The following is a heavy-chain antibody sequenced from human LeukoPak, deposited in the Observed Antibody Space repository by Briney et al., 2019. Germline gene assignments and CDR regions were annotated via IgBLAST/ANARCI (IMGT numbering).Heavy chain of an antibody. CDR3: ARLRTNYYDSSGYYEAYYFDY. J-gene: IGHJ4*02. CDR1: GFSLSTGGMR. V-gene: IGHV2-70*04. D-gene: IGHD3-22*01. CDR2: IDWDDDK. Sequence: ESGPTLVNPTQTLTLTCTFSGFSLSTGGMRVSWIRHPPGKALEWLAHIDWDDDKFYSTSLKTRLTISKDTSKNQVVLTMTNMDPVDTATYYCARLRTNYYDSSGYYEAYYFDYWGQGTLVTVSS.